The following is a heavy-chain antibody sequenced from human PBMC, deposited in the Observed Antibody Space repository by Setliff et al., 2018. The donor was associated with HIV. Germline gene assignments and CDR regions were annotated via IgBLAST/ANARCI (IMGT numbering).Heavy chain of an antibody. V-gene: IGHV1-2*02. CDR1: GYTFTNYY. CDR3: ARGKGVGGVIITGGLDV. Sequence: ASVKVSCKASGYTFTNYYMHWVRQAPGQGLEWMGWINPNSGGTNYAQKFQGRVTMTRDTSISTAYMELSSLTSEDTAVYYCARGKGVGGVIITGGLDVWGKGTTVTVSS. CDR2: INPNSGGT. D-gene: IGHD3-10*01. J-gene: IGHJ6*04.